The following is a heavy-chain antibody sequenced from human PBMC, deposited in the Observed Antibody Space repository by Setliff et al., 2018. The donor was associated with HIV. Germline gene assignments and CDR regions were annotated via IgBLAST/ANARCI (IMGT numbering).Heavy chain of an antibody. D-gene: IGHD1-1*01. J-gene: IGHJ3*02. CDR2: IKSKTDGGTT. CDR3: TTDHDTVPFDI. Sequence: GGSLRLSCAASGFTFSNAWMSGVRQAPGKGLEWVGRIKSKTDGGTTDYAATVKGRFTISRDDSKNTLYLKMNSLKTEDTAVYYCTTDHDTVPFDIWGQGTMVTVSS. V-gene: IGHV3-15*01. CDR1: GFTFSNAW.